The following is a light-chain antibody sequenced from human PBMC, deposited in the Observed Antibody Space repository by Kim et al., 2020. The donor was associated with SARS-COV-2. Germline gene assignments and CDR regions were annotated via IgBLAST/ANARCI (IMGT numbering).Light chain of an antibody. CDR3: QSADRSGTYWV. J-gene: IGLJ3*02. V-gene: IGLV3-25*03. CDR1: ALPKQY. CDR2: KDT. Sequence: SYELTQPPSVSVSPGQTARITCSGDALPKQYAHWYQQKPGQAPVVMIYKDTERPSGIPERFSGSSSGTTVTLTISGVQAEDEADYYCQSADRSGTYWVFGGGTQLTVL.